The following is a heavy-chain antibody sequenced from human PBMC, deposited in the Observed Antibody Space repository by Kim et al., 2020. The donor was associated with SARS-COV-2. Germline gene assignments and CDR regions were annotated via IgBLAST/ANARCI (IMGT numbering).Heavy chain of an antibody. J-gene: IGHJ3*02. CDR2: ISYDGSNK. D-gene: IGHD6-19*01. CDR1: GFTFSSYA. V-gene: IGHV3-30-3*01. CDR3: ARDNVLSQWLVETNDAFDI. Sequence: GGSLRLSCAASGFTFSSYAMHWVRQAPGKGLEWVAVISYDGSNKYYADSVKGRFTISRDNSKNTLYLQMNSLRAEDTAVYYCARDNVLSQWLVETNDAFDIWGQGTMVTVSS.